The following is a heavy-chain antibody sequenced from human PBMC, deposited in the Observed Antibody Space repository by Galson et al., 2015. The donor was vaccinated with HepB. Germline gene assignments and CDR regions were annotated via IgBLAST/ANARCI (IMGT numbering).Heavy chain of an antibody. V-gene: IGHV3-64D*06. CDR2: ISSNGGST. CDR1: GFTFSSYA. Sequence: SLRLSCAASGFTFSSYAVHWVRQAPGKGLEYVSAISSNGGSTYYADSVKGRFTISRDNSKNTLYLQMSSLRAEDTAVYYCVNTYDFWSGYYLYWGQGTLVTVSS. CDR3: VNTYDFWSGYYLY. D-gene: IGHD3-3*01. J-gene: IGHJ4*02.